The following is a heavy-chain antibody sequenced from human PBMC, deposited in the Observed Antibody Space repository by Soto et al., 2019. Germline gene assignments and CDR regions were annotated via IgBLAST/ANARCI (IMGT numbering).Heavy chain of an antibody. V-gene: IGHV5-51*01. D-gene: IGHD3-10*01. CDR2: IYPGDSDT. CDR3: ARRPTVGSFGMDV. CDR1: GYSFTSYW. Sequence: GESLKISCKGSGYSFTSYWINWVRQMPGKGLEWMGIIYPGDSDTRYSPSFQGQVTISADKSISTAYLQWSSLKASDTAMYYCARRPTVGSFGMDVWGQGTTVTVSS. J-gene: IGHJ6*02.